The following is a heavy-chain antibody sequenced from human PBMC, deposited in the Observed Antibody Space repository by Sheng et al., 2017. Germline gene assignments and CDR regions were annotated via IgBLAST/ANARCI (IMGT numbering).Heavy chain of an antibody. V-gene: IGHV3-53*01. CDR2: IYPIGTT. D-gene: IGHD1-26*01. CDR3: ARVSGTYLAFDL. J-gene: IGHJ3*01. Sequence: EVQVVESGGGLIQPGGSLRLSCVASGFTVSSTYMAWVRQAPGKGLDWVSVIYPIGTTYYADSVKGRFTISRDNSKNTLFLQMNSLRAEDTAVYYCARVSGTYLAFDLWGQGTMVTVSS. CDR1: GFTVSSTY.